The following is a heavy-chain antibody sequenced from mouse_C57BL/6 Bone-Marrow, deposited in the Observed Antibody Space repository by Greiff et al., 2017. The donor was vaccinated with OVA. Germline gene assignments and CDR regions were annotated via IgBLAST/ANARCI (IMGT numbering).Heavy chain of an antibody. V-gene: IGHV1-39*01. CDR2: INPNYGTT. Sequence: VQLKESGPELVKPGASVKISCKASGYSFTDYNMNWVKQSNGKSLEWIGVINPNYGTTSYNQKFKGKATLTVDQSSSTAYMQLNSLTSEDSAVYYCARGLIYYDPWYFDVWGTGTTVTVSS. CDR1: GYSFTDYN. D-gene: IGHD2-4*01. CDR3: ARGLIYYDPWYFDV. J-gene: IGHJ1*03.